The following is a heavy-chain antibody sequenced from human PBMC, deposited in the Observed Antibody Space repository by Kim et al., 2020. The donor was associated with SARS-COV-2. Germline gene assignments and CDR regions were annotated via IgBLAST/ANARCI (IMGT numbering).Heavy chain of an antibody. CDR2: ISSSSSYT. Sequence: GGSLRLSCAASGFTFSDYYMSWIRQAPGKGLEWVSYISSSSSYTNYADSVKGRFTISRDNAKNSLYLQMNSLRAEDTAVYYCARERIGFGELYTFGYWGQGTLVTVSS. D-gene: IGHD3-10*01. CDR1: GFTFSDYY. V-gene: IGHV3-11*05. CDR3: ARERIGFGELYTFGY. J-gene: IGHJ4*02.